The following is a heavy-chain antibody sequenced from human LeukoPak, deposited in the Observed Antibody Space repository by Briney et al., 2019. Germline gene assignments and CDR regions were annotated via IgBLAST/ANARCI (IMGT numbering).Heavy chain of an antibody. CDR3: AKGYYYDSSGYYRGPYYFDY. V-gene: IGHV3-9*01. CDR1: GFTFSSYS. Sequence: PGGSLRLSCAASGFTFSSYSMNWVRQAPGKGLEWVSGISWNSGSIGYADSVKGRFTISRDNAKSSLYLQMNSLRAEDTALYYCAKGYYYDSSGYYRGPYYFDYWGQGTLVTVSS. CDR2: ISWNSGSI. J-gene: IGHJ4*02. D-gene: IGHD3-22*01.